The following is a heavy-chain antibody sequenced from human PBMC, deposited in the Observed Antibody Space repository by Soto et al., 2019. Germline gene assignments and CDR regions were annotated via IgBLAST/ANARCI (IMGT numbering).Heavy chain of an antibody. Sequence: QLQLQESGPGLVKPSETLSLTCTVSGGSISSSSYYWGWIRQPPGKGLEWIGSIYYSGSTYYNPSLKSRVTISVHTSKNQFSLKLSSVTAADTAVYYCARPHPHPYYFDYWGQGTLVTVSS. CDR3: ARPHPHPYYFDY. CDR1: GGSISSSSYY. CDR2: IYYSGST. J-gene: IGHJ4*02. V-gene: IGHV4-39*01.